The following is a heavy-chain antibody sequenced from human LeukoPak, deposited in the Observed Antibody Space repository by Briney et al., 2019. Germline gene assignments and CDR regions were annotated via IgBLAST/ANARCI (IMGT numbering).Heavy chain of an antibody. CDR3: ARDRGNSDPGDWFDS. J-gene: IGHJ5*01. CDR2: ISGSGSTV. V-gene: IGHV3-11*01. D-gene: IGHD4-23*01. Sequence: GGSLRLSRAASGFTFSDYYMSWIRLAPGKGLEWVSYISGSGSTVYYAASVRGRFTISRDNAKNSLFLQMNSLRAEDTAVYYCARDRGNSDPGDWFDSWGQGTLVTVSS. CDR1: GFTFSDYY.